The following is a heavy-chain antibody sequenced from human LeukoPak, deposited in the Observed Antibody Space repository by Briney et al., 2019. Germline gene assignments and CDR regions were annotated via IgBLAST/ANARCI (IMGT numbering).Heavy chain of an antibody. CDR3: ARVHSGGSYYAGAEYFQH. CDR1: GFTFSSYA. CDR2: ISYDGSNK. V-gene: IGHV3-30*04. D-gene: IGHD1-26*01. Sequence: GRSLRLSCAASGFTFSSYAMHWVRQVPGKGLEWVAVISYDGSNKYYADSVKGRFTISRDNSKNTLYLQMNSLRAEDTAVYYCARVHSGGSYYAGAEYFQHWGQGTLVTVSS. J-gene: IGHJ1*01.